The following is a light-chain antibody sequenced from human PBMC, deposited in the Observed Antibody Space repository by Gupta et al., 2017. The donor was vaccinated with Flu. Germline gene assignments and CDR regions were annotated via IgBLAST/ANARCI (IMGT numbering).Light chain of an antibody. V-gene: IGKV4-1*01. CDR3: QQYYTTPRT. CDR2: WAS. J-gene: IGKJ1*01. CDR1: QSVLYSSNNKNY. Sequence: DIVLTQSPDSLALSLGERATINCKSSQSVLYSSNNKNYLAWYQQKPGQPPKLLIYWASTRESGVPDRFSGSGSGTDFSLTITSLQAEDVALYYCQQYYTTPRTFGQGTKVEIK.